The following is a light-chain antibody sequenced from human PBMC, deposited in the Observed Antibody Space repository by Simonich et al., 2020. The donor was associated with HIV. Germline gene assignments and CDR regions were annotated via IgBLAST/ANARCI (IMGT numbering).Light chain of an antibody. CDR2: AAS. Sequence: DIQMTQSPSSVSASVGDRVTITCRASQGISSWLAWYQHKPVKAPKLLMYAASTLQSGVPSRFSGSGSGTKFTLTITSLQPEDFATYYCQQAIGFPRTFGQGTKVEVK. V-gene: IGKV1-12*01. CDR3: QQAIGFPRT. CDR1: QGISSW. J-gene: IGKJ1*01.